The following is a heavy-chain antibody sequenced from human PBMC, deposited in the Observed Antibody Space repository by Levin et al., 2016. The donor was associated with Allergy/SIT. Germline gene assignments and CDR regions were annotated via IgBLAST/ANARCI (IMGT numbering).Heavy chain of an antibody. CDR3: ASNYNYLRGYYYYGMDV. J-gene: IGHJ6*02. D-gene: IGHD5-24*01. CDR2: ISGGGGST. V-gene: IGHV3-23*01. Sequence: GGSLRLSCAASGFTFSSYAMSWVRQAPGKGLEWVSAISGGGGSTYYADSVKGRFTISRDNSKNTLYLQMNTLRAEDTAVYYCASNYNYLRGYYYYGMDVWGQGTTVTVSS. CDR1: GFTFSSYA.